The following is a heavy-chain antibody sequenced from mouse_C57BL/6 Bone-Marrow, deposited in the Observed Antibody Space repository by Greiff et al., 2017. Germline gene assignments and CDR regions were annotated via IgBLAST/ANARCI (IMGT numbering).Heavy chain of an antibody. Sequence: VQLQQPGAELVKPGASVKLSCKASGYTFTSYWMQWVKQRPGQGLEWIGEIDPSDSYTNYNQKFTGKATLTVDTSSSTAYMKLSSLTADDSAVYCCARGDYYYGSSYVWYFDVWGTGTTVTVSS. V-gene: IGHV1-50*01. CDR3: ARGDYYYGSSYVWYFDV. CDR1: GYTFTSYW. D-gene: IGHD1-1*01. CDR2: IDPSDSYT. J-gene: IGHJ1*03.